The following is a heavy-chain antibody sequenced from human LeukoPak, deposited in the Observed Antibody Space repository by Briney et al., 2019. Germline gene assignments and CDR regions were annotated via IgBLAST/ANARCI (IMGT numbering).Heavy chain of an antibody. CDR3: ARPARYDYDFWSGYWSWFDP. Sequence: GESLKISCKGSGYSFTSYWIGWVRQMPGKGLEWMGIIYPGDSDTSYSPSFQGQVTISADKSISTAYLQWSSLKASDTAMYYCARPARYDYDFWSGYWSWFDPWGQGTLVTVSS. CDR1: GYSFTSYW. D-gene: IGHD3-3*01. J-gene: IGHJ5*02. V-gene: IGHV5-51*01. CDR2: IYPGDSDT.